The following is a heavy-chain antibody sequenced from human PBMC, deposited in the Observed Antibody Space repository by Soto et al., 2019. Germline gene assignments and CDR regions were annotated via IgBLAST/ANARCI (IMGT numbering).Heavy chain of an antibody. D-gene: IGHD2-21*02. Sequence: EVQLVESGGGSGQPGRSLRLSCAASGFSFDDYGMHWVRQGPGKGLEWVSGISWNSGDIYYADSVKGRFTISRDNAKRPLYLQMNSLRTEDTALYYCAKDNDLNRDGPFDYWGQGILVTVSS. CDR1: GFSFDDYG. CDR2: ISWNSGDI. J-gene: IGHJ4*02. V-gene: IGHV3-9*01. CDR3: AKDNDLNRDGPFDY.